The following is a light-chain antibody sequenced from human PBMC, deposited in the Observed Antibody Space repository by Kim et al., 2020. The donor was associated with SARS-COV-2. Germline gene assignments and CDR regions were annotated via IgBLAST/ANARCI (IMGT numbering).Light chain of an antibody. CDR3: QAWDSSTAV. Sequence: SYGLTQPPSVSVSPGQTASITCSGDKLGDKYACWYQQKPGQSPVLVIYQDSKRPSGIPERFSGSNSGNTATLTISGTQAMEEADYYCQAWDSSTAVFGGG. CDR1: KLGDKY. J-gene: IGLJ2*01. CDR2: QDS. V-gene: IGLV3-1*01.